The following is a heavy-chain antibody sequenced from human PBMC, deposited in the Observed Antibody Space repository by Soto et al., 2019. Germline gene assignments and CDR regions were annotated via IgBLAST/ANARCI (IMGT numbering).Heavy chain of an antibody. J-gene: IGHJ4*02. CDR3: ARTYSSGIGGANDY. V-gene: IGHV3-20*01. Sequence: EVQLVESGGGVVRHGGSLRLSCAASGFTFDDYGMSWVRPAPGKGLEWVSGINWNGGSTGYADSVKGRFTISRDNAKNSLYLQMNSLRAEDTALYHCARTYSSGIGGANDYWGQGTLVTVSS. CDR1: GFTFDDYG. D-gene: IGHD6-19*01. CDR2: INWNGGST.